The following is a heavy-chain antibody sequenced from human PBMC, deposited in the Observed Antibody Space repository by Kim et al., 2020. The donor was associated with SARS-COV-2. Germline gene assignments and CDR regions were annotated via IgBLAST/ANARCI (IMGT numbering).Heavy chain of an antibody. J-gene: IGHJ6*02. CDR3: ARGANVLRYFDWLPEPDLDV. Sequence: SETLSLTCAVYGGSFSGYYWSWIRQPPGKGLEWIGEINHSGSTNYNPSLKSRVTISVDTSKNQFSLKLSSVTAADTAVYYCARGANVLRYFDWLPEPDLDVWGQGTTVTVSS. D-gene: IGHD3-9*01. V-gene: IGHV4-34*01. CDR2: INHSGST. CDR1: GGSFSGYY.